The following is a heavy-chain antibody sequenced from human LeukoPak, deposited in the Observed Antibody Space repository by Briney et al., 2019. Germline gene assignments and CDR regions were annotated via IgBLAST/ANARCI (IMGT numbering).Heavy chain of an antibody. Sequence: KPGGSLRLSCAASGFTFSKAWMSWVRQAPGKGLEWVGLIKSKTDGGTTDYAAPGKGRFTISRDDSKNTLYLQMNSLKTDDTAVYYCTTGLAGNWGQGTMVTVSS. D-gene: IGHD4-23*01. CDR1: GFTFSKAW. V-gene: IGHV3-15*01. CDR2: IKSKTDGGTT. J-gene: IGHJ3*01. CDR3: TTGLAGN.